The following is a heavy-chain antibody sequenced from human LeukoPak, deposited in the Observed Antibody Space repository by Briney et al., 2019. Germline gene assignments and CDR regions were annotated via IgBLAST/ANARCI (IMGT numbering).Heavy chain of an antibody. CDR2: INPNSGGT. CDR3: ARSYGGPIDC. J-gene: IGHJ4*02. D-gene: IGHD4-23*01. Sequence: ASVTVSFTASGYTFTVYYMHWVRHAPGQGLEWMGWINPNSGGTNYAQKFQGRVTMTRDTSISTAYMELSRLRSDDTAVYYCARSYGGPIDCWGQGTLVTVSS. V-gene: IGHV1-2*02. CDR1: GYTFTVYY.